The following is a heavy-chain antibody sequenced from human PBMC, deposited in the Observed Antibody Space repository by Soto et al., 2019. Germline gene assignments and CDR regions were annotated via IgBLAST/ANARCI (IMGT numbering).Heavy chain of an antibody. CDR3: ARGPRYYSGSGSYYNPGLDY. J-gene: IGHJ4*02. D-gene: IGHD3-10*01. Sequence: PSETLSLTCSVSGGSISSYYWSWIRQPPGKGLEWIGYIYYSGTTSYNPSLKSRVTISLDTSKSQFSLELSSVTAADTAVYYCARGPRYYSGSGSYYNPGLDYWGQGTLVTVSS. V-gene: IGHV4-59*01. CDR2: IYYSGTT. CDR1: GGSISSYY.